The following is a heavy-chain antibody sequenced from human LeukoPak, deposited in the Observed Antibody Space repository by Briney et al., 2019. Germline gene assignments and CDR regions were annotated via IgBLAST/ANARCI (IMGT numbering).Heavy chain of an antibody. J-gene: IGHJ4*02. Sequence: SETLSLTCAVYGGSFSGYYWSWIRQPPGKGLEWIGEINHSGSTNYNPSLKSRVTISVDTSKNQFSLKVSSVTTADTAVYYCARPYGSGNYWGQGTLVTVSS. V-gene: IGHV4-34*01. D-gene: IGHD3-10*01. CDR1: GGSFSGYY. CDR2: INHSGST. CDR3: ARPYGSGNY.